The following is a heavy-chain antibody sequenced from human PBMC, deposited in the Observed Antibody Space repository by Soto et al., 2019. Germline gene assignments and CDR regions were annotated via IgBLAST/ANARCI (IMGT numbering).Heavy chain of an antibody. V-gene: IGHV1-3*01. D-gene: IGHD2-15*01. J-gene: IGHJ4*02. CDR2: INAGNGNT. CDR1: GYTFFTYA. CDR3: ARGPGGPDGPGDY. Sequence: QVQLVQSGAEVKKPGASVKVSCKASGYTFFTYAMHWVRQAPGQRLEWMGWINAGNGNTKYSQKFQGRVPITRDTSASTAYMQLSSLRSEDTAVYYCARGPGGPDGPGDYWGQGTLVTVSS.